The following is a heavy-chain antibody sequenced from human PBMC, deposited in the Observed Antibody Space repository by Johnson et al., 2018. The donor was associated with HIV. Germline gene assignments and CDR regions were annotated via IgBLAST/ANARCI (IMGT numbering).Heavy chain of an antibody. CDR2: ISYDGSNK. V-gene: IGHV3-30*04. CDR3: ARERARQELGLDGAFDI. D-gene: IGHD6-13*01. J-gene: IGHJ3*02. CDR1: RFTFSSYA. Sequence: QVQLVESGGGVVQPGRSLRLSCAASRFTFSSYAMHWVRQAPGKGLEWVAVISYDGSNKYNADSVKGRFIISRDNSQNTLSLQMHSLRAEDTAVYYCARERARQELGLDGAFDIWGQGTMVTVSS.